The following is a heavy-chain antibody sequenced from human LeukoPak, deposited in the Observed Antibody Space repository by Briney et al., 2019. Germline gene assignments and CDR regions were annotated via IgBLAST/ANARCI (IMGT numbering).Heavy chain of an antibody. CDR3: AKDTSSYDANWFDP. J-gene: IGHJ5*02. CDR2: ISGSGGST. Sequence: PGGSLRLSCATSGFTFSSYAMSWVRQAPGKGLEWVSAISGSGGSTYYADSVKGRFTISRDNSKNTLYLQMNSLRAEDTAVYYCAKDTSSYDANWFDPWGQGTLVTVSS. CDR1: GFTFSSYA. V-gene: IGHV3-23*01. D-gene: IGHD5-18*01.